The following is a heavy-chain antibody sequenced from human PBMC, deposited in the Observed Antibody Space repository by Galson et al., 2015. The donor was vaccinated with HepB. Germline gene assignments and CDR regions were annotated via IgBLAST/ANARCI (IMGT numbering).Heavy chain of an antibody. V-gene: IGHV3-23*01. CDR2: ISGSSGTT. D-gene: IGHD6-19*01. Sequence: SLRLSCAASGFTFSNYAMSWVRQAPGKGLEWVSGISGSSGTTYYADSLRGRFTISRDNAKISLYLQMNSLRDEDTAVYYCARDFMSSSGWYLWGQGTLVTVSS. J-gene: IGHJ4*02. CDR3: ARDFMSSSGWYL. CDR1: GFTFSNYA.